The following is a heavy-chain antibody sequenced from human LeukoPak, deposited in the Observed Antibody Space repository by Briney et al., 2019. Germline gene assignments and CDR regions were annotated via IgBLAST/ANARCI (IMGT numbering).Heavy chain of an antibody. Sequence: AGGSLRLSCAASGFTFSTYWMHWFRQVPGKGLVWVSRINNDGSGTFYADSVKGRFTISRDNAKNTLYLQMDSLRAEDTAMYYCARDSGFSGTQRGEYWGQGTLVTVSS. V-gene: IGHV3-74*01. J-gene: IGHJ4*02. CDR3: ARDSGFSGTQRGEY. CDR2: INNDGSGT. D-gene: IGHD3/OR15-3a*01. CDR1: GFTFSTYW.